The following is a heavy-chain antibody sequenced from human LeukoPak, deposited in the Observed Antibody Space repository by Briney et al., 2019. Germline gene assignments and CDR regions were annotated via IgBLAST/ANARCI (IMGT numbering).Heavy chain of an antibody. J-gene: IGHJ6*03. CDR1: GYTFTSYG. V-gene: IGHV1-18*01. D-gene: IGHD2-15*01. CDR3: ALLAYYYYYYMDV. Sequence: ASVKVSCKAAGYTFTSYGISWVRQAPGQGLEWMGWISAYNGNTNCAQKLQGRVTMTTDTSTSTAYMELRSLRSDDTAAYYCALLAYYYYYYMDVWGKGTTVTVS. CDR2: ISAYNGNT.